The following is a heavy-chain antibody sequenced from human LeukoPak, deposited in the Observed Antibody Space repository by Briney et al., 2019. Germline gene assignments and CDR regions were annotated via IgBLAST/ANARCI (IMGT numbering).Heavy chain of an antibody. CDR2: IKPDGSLI. Sequence: PGGSLRLSCAASGFTFSSYWMTWVRQGPGKGLEWVANIKPDGSLIYYVDSVKGRFTISRDNAKNSLYLQMNSPRAEDTAVYYCAKWELYSGFYYIDYWGQGTLATVSS. V-gene: IGHV3-7*01. CDR1: GFTFSSYW. J-gene: IGHJ4*02. D-gene: IGHD1-26*01. CDR3: AKWELYSGFYYIDY.